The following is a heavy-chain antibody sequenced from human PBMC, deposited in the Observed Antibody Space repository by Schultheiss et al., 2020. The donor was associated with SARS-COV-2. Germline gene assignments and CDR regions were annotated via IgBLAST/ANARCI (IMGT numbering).Heavy chain of an antibody. CDR2: IWYDGSNK. J-gene: IGHJ6*02. CDR1: GFTFSSYE. Sequence: GGSLRLSCAASGFTFSSYEMNWVRQAPGKGLEWVAVIWYDGSNKYYADSVKGRFTISRDNSKNTLYLQMNSLRAEDTAVYYCARTSDYGDKLGEFDYYYYGMDVWGQGTTVTVSS. D-gene: IGHD4-17*01. V-gene: IGHV3-33*08. CDR3: ARTSDYGDKLGEFDYYYYGMDV.